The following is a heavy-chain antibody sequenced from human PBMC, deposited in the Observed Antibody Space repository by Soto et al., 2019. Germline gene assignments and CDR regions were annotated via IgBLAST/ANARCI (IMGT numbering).Heavy chain of an antibody. D-gene: IGHD3-3*01. CDR3: ARASLGTMHGVVNYYGMDV. Sequence: RASVKVSCKASGYTFSSYGLSWVRQAPGQGLEWMGWISDYNGKTYYTQKLQDRVTMTTETSTSTAYMELRGLTSEDTAVYYCARASLGTMHGVVNYYGMDVWGQGTTVTVSS. CDR1: GYTFSSYG. J-gene: IGHJ6*02. CDR2: ISDYNGKT. V-gene: IGHV1-18*01.